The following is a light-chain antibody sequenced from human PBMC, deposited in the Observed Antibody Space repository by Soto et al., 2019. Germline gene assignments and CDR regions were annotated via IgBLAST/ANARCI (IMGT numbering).Light chain of an antibody. V-gene: IGKV3-20*01. CDR3: HQYASWT. Sequence: EIVLTHSPGTLSFSPLERATLSFRASQSVISIYLAWYQKKPGQAPRLLIYGASSRATGIPERLSGSGSGTDFHLTISRLEPEDFAVYYCHQYASWTFGQGTKVDIK. CDR1: QSVISIY. J-gene: IGKJ1*01. CDR2: GAS.